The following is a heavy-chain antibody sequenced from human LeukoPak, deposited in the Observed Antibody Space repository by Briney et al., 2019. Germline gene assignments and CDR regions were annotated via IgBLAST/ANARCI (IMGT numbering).Heavy chain of an antibody. J-gene: IGHJ3*02. V-gene: IGHV3-48*03. CDR1: GFSFSSSA. CDR3: ATYMTSRVFYI. CDR2: ISNSGHLM. Sequence: GRSLRLSCAASGFSFSSSAMNWVSQAPGKGLEWNSYISNSGHLMYYADSVKGRFTISRDNAKNSLYLEMYSLRAEDMAVYYCATYMTSRVFYIWGQGTMVAVSS. D-gene: IGHD2-2*02.